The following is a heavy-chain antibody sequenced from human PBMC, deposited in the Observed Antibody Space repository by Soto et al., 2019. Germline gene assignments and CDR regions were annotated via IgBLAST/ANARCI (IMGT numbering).Heavy chain of an antibody. J-gene: IGHJ6*02. CDR1: GFTFSSYG. CDR3: AKDRGYDILTGRLKVDYYYGMDV. D-gene: IGHD3-9*01. CDR2: ISYDGSNK. V-gene: IGHV3-30*18. Sequence: GSLRLSCAASGFTFSSYGMHWVRQAPGKGLEWVAVISYDGSNKYYADSVKGRFTISRDNSKNTLYLQMNSLRAEDTAVYYCAKDRGYDILTGRLKVDYYYGMDVWGQGTTVTVSS.